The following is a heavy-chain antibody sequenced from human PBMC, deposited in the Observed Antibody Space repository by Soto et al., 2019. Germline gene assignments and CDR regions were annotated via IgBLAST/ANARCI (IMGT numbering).Heavy chain of an antibody. CDR1: GFTFTNFG. D-gene: IGHD3-10*01. CDR3: AREDSIIIPAVADV. CDR2: VSKSDYT. J-gene: IGHJ4*02. Sequence: GGSLRLSCEVSGFTFTNFGINWVRQAPGKGLGWVSSVSKSDYTYYSESVKGRFTISRDNAKNSVSLQMNNLRAEDTAVYYCAREDSIIIPAVADVWGQGTQVTVSS. V-gene: IGHV3-21*04.